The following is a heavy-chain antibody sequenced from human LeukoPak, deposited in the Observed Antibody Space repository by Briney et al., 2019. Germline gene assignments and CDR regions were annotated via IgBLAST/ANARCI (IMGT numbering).Heavy chain of an antibody. Sequence: SETLSLTCAAYGGSFSGYYWSWIRQPPGKGLEWIGEINHSGSTNYNPSLKSRVTISVDTSKNQFSLKLSSVTAAGTAVYYCARVMVRGVIITPLEWFDPWGQGALVTVSS. CDR3: ARVMVRGVIITPLEWFDP. CDR2: INHSGST. J-gene: IGHJ5*02. V-gene: IGHV4-34*01. CDR1: GGSFSGYY. D-gene: IGHD3-10*01.